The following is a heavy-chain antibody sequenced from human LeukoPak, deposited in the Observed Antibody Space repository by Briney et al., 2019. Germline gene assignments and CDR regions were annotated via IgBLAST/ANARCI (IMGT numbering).Heavy chain of an antibody. CDR2: IYYSGST. CDR3: AREGVVPAAIDY. Sequence: PSETLSLTYTVSGGSISSYYWSWIRQPPGKGLEWIGYIYYSGSTNYNPSLKSRVTISVDTSKNQFSLKLSPVTAADTAVYYCAREGVVPAAIDYWGQGTLVTVSS. J-gene: IGHJ4*02. CDR1: GGSISSYY. V-gene: IGHV4-59*01. D-gene: IGHD2-2*02.